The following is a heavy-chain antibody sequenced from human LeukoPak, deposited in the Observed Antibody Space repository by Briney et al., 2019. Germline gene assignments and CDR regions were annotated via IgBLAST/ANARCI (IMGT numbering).Heavy chain of an antibody. CDR2: ISSSSNTI. V-gene: IGHV3-48*01. J-gene: IGHJ3*02. Sequence: GGSLRLSCAASGFTFSSYSMNWVRQAPGKGLEWVSYISSSSNTIYYADSVKGRFTISRDNAKNSLYLQMNSLRAEDTAVYYCATLKGLGLRYFDWLSSGAFDIWGQGTMVTVSS. CDR3: ATLKGLGLRYFDWLSSGAFDI. CDR1: GFTFSSYS. D-gene: IGHD3-9*01.